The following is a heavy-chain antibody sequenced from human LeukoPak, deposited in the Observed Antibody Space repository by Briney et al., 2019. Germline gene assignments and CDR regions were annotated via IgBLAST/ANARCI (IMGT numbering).Heavy chain of an antibody. CDR1: GGSVSSGRYY. J-gene: IGHJ4*02. Sequence: SETLSLTCTVSGGSVSSGRYYWSWIRQPPGKGLEWIGYIYYSGSTNYNPSLKSRVTISVDTSKKQFSLKLSSVTAADTAVYYCAREDPRTVNWGQGTLVTVSS. CDR3: AREDPRTVN. CDR2: IYYSGST. D-gene: IGHD4-11*01. V-gene: IGHV4-61*01.